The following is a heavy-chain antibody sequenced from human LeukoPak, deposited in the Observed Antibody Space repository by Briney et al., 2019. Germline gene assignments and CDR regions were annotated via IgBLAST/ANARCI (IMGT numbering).Heavy chain of an antibody. CDR3: AKDRRANPDIGATLSSVDY. V-gene: IGHV3-53*05. Sequence: GGSLRLSCAVSGFTVSSNYMSWVRQAPGKGLEWVSIYSGGSTYYADSVKGRFTISRDNSKNTVYLQMNSLRPEDTALYYCAKDRRANPDIGATLSSVDYWGQGTLVTVSS. D-gene: IGHD5-12*01. CDR2: IYSGGST. CDR1: GFTVSSNY. J-gene: IGHJ4*02.